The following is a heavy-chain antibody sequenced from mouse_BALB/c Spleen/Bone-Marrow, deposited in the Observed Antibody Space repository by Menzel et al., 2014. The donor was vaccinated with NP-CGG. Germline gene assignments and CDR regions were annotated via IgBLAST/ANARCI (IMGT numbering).Heavy chain of an antibody. CDR3: ALWLLKYFDA. CDR1: GYTFTSYW. J-gene: IGHJ1*01. V-gene: IGHV1S81*02. D-gene: IGHD2-2*01. CDR2: IIPSNGRT. Sequence: VQLQQSGAELVKPGASVKLSCKASGYTFTSYWMHWVKQRPGQGLEWIGEIIPSNGRTNYNEKFKSKATLTVDKSSNTAYMQRSSLTSEDSAVYYCALWLLKYFDAWGAGTTVTVSS.